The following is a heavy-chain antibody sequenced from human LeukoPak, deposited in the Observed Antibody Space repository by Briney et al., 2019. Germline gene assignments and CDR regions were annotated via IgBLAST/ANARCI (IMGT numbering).Heavy chain of an antibody. CDR3: AKVPHSLFRYGSSGY. D-gene: IGHD3-10*01. V-gene: IGHV3-23*01. CDR2: FSGSGGTS. J-gene: IGHJ4*02. CDR1: GFSFSSYA. Sequence: GGSLRLSCVASGFSFSSYAMSWVRQAPGKGLEWVSGFSGSGGTSYYADSVKGRFTISRDNSKNTLYLQMNSLRVEDTAVYYCAKVPHSLFRYGSSGYWGQGTLVTVSS.